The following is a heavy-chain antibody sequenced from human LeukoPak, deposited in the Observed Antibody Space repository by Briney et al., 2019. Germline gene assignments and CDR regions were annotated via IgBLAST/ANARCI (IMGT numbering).Heavy chain of an antibody. CDR1: GGSISSGGYS. D-gene: IGHD2-2*01. CDR3: ARGRLYCSSTSCSPYGMDV. CDR2: IYHSGST. Sequence: SETLSLTCAVSGGSISSGGYSWSWIRQPPGKGLEWIGYIYHSGSTYYNPSLKSRVTISVDRSKNQFSLKLSSVTAADTAVYYCARGRLYCSSTSCSPYGMDVWGKGTTVTVSS. V-gene: IGHV4-30-2*01. J-gene: IGHJ6*04.